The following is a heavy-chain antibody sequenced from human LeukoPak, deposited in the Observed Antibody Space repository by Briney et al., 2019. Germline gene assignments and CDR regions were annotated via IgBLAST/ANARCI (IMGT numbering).Heavy chain of an antibody. Sequence: ASVKVSCKASGYTFTSYDINWVRQATGQGLAWMGWRNPNSGNTGYAQKFQGRVTITRNTSISTAYMELSSLRSEDTAVYYCARLVGFGESNSYYFDYWGQGTLVTVSS. CDR2: RNPNSGNT. CDR1: GYTFTSYD. V-gene: IGHV1-8*01. D-gene: IGHD3-10*01. J-gene: IGHJ4*02. CDR3: ARLVGFGESNSYYFDY.